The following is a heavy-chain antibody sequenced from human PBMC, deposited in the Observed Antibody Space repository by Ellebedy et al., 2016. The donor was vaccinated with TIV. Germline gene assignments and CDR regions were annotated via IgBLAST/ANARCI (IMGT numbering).Heavy chain of an antibody. J-gene: IGHJ5*02. CDR3: TRGFYEKFDP. D-gene: IGHD5/OR15-5a*01. CDR2: ISGYNGDT. Sequence: ASVKVSCKASGYTFTKYGISWVRQAPGQGLEWMGWISGYNGDTNYAQKFQGRVTMTIETSKNTVYMELRNLSFDETAVYYCTRGFYEKFDPWGQGTPVTVS. CDR1: GYTFTKYG. V-gene: IGHV1-18*04.